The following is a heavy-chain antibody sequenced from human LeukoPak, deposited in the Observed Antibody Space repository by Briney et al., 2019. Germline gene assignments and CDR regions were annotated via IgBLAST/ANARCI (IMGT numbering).Heavy chain of an antibody. J-gene: IGHJ4*02. CDR1: GFTFSSYA. CDR3: ARERGSYGSTLWDY. Sequence: GGSLRLTCAASGFTFSSYAMHWVRQAPGKGLEWVAVIWYDGSNKYYADSVKGRFTISRDNSKNTLYLQMNSLRAEDTAVYYCARERGSYGSTLWDYWGQGTLVTVSS. D-gene: IGHD5-18*01. V-gene: IGHV3-33*08. CDR2: IWYDGSNK.